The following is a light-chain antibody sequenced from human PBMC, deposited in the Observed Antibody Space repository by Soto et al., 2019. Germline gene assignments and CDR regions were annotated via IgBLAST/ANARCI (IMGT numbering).Light chain of an antibody. V-gene: IGKV3-15*01. CDR1: QSVSSN. J-gene: IGKJ2*01. Sequence: EIVMTQSPATLSVSPGGRATLSCRASQSVSSNLAWYQQKPGQAPRLLIYGASTRATGIPVRLSGSGSGTEFFITISSLQSEDFAVYYCKQYNDWPPYTFGQGTKLEIK. CDR2: GAS. CDR3: KQYNDWPPYT.